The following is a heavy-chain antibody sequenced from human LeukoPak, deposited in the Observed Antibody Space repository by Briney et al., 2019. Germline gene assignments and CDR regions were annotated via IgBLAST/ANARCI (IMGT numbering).Heavy chain of an antibody. CDR1: SGSFSGYY. CDR2: INHSGST. D-gene: IGHD6-19*01. CDR3: ARTSVAGTKNFDY. Sequence: SETLSLTCAVYSGSFSGYYWSWIRQPPGKGLEWIGEINHSGSTNYNPSLKSRVTISVDTSKNQFSLKLGSVTAADTAVYYCARTSVAGTKNFDYWGQGTLVTVSS. J-gene: IGHJ4*02. V-gene: IGHV4-34*01.